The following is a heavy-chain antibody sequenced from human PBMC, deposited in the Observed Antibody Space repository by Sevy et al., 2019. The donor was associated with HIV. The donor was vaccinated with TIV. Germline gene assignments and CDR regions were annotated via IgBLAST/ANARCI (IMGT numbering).Heavy chain of an antibody. D-gene: IGHD3-3*01. CDR3: ARHPVGDYDFWSGYYKRYNWFDP. CDR1: GGSISSSSYY. CDR2: IYYSGST. J-gene: IGHJ5*02. Sequence: SETLSLTCTVSGGSISSSSYYWGWIRQPPGKGLEWIGSIYYSGSTYYNPSLKSRVTISVDTSKNQFSLKLSSVTAADTAVYYCARHPVGDYDFWSGYYKRYNWFDPWGQGTLVTVSS. V-gene: IGHV4-39*01.